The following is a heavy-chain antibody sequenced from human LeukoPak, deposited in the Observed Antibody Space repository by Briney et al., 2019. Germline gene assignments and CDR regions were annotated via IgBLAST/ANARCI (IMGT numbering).Heavy chain of an antibody. CDR3: ARVNCSSTSCRSKFLDY. J-gene: IGHJ4*02. CDR2: MNPNSANT. CDR1: GYTFTNYD. D-gene: IGHD2-2*01. V-gene: IGHV1-8*01. Sequence: GASVKVSCKASGYTFTNYDINRVRQATGQGLEWMGWMNPNSANTGYAQKFQGRVTMTRNTSISTAYMELSSLRSEGTAVYYCARVNCSSTSCRSKFLDYWGQGTLVTVSS.